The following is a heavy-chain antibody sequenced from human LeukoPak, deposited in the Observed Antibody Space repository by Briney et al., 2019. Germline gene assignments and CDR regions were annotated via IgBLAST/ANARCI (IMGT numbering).Heavy chain of an antibody. J-gene: IGHJ6*03. CDR3: ATICSTSCYGYYMDV. Sequence: GGSLRLSCAASGFTLNSYAMHWVRQAPGKGLEWVAVITYDGYKESYADSVKGRFTISRDNAKNSLSLQMNSLRVEDTAVYYCATICSTSCYGYYMDVWGKGTTVTVSS. CDR1: GFTLNSYA. CDR2: ITYDGYKE. D-gene: IGHD2-2*01. V-gene: IGHV3-30-3*01.